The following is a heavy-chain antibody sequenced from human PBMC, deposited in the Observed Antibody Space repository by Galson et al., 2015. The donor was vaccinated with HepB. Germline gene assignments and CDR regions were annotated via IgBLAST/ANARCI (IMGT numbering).Heavy chain of an antibody. CDR3: ARDGAAAAVVTRPDY. CDR2: MNPNSGNT. D-gene: IGHD6-13*01. Sequence: SVKVSCKASGYTFTSYDINWVRQATGQGLEWMGWMNPNSGNTGYAQKFQGRVTMTRNTSISTAYMELRSLRSDDTAVYYCARDGAAAAVVTRPDYWGQGTLVTVSS. J-gene: IGHJ4*02. CDR1: GYTFTSYD. V-gene: IGHV1-8*01.